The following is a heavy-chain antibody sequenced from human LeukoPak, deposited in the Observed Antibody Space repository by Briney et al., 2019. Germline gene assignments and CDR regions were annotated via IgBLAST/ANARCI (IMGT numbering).Heavy chain of an antibody. V-gene: IGHV3-13*01. CDR1: GFTFSTYD. CDR3: ARAKWEFGLAFDI. CDR2: IGPAGDS. Sequence: GGSLRLSCAASGFTFSTYDMHWVRQATGEGLEWVSTIGPAGDSYYPDSVKGRYTISRENAKNSLYLQMNSLRAEDTAVYYCARAKWEFGLAFDIWGQGTMVTVSS. J-gene: IGHJ3*02. D-gene: IGHD1-26*01.